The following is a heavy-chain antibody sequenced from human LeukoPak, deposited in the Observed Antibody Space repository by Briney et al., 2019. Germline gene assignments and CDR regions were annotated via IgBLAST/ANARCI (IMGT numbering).Heavy chain of an antibody. CDR3: ARGPSYGSGSPFDY. CDR1: GGSISSSSYY. Sequence: SETLSLTCTVSGGSISSSSYYWGWIRQPPGKGLEWIGSIYYSGSTYYNPSLKSRVTISVDTSKNQFSLKLSSVTAADTAVYYCARGPSYGSGSPFDYWGQGTLVTVSS. D-gene: IGHD3-10*01. CDR2: IYYSGST. J-gene: IGHJ4*02. V-gene: IGHV4-39*07.